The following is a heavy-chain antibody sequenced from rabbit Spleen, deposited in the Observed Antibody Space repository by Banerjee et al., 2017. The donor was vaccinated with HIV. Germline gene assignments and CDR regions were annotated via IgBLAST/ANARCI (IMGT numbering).Heavy chain of an antibody. V-gene: IGHV1S43*01. CDR1: GIDFTKYY. CDR2: IYAAKGST. CDR3: ARAIVPWLGLTRLDL. Sequence: QEQLVESGGGLVKPGGSLTLSCKASGIDFTKYYITWVRQAPGKGLEWIGIIYAAKGSTDYASWVNGRFTISSDNAQSTVDLKMTSLTAADTATYFCARAIVPWLGLTRLDLWGQGTLVTVS. D-gene: IGHD4-1*01. J-gene: IGHJ3*01.